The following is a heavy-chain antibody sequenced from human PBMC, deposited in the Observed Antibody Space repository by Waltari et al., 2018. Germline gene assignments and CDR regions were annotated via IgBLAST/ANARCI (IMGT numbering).Heavy chain of an antibody. Sequence: EVPLVESGGGLVKPGGSLRLSCVGSGFRFSDYSMNWVRQASGKGLEWVSSIDYSSYYMYDADSVKGRFTISRDNAKNSLYLQMNSLRVEDTAVYYCAREKAEAFDVWGQGTMVTVSS. J-gene: IGHJ3*01. CDR1: GFRFSDYS. V-gene: IGHV3-21*06. CDR3: AREKAEAFDV. CDR2: IDYSSYYM.